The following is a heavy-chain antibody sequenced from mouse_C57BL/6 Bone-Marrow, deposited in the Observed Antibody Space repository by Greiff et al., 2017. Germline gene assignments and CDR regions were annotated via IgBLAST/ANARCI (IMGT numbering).Heavy chain of an antibody. CDR3: ARGYYGSSSWFAY. CDR1: GFSLNTFDMS. V-gene: IGHV8-8*01. D-gene: IGHD1-1*01. J-gene: IGHJ3*01. Sequence: QVTLKVSGPGILQPSQTLSLTCSFSGFSLNTFDMSVGWIRPPSGKGLEWLDHIWWGDDKYYNPALKSRLTISKATSKTLVFLKIANVDTADTATDYCARGYYGSSSWFAYWGQGTLVTVSA. CDR2: IWWGDDK.